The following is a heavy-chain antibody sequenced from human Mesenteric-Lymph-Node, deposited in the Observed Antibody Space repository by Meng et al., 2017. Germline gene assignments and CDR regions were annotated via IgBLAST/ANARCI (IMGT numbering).Heavy chain of an antibody. CDR2: IYHSGST. Sequence: QVQREEAGPGRVKPSGTLSLTCAVSGGSLSSRNWWSWVRQPPGKGLEWIGEIYHSGSTNYNPSLKSRVTISVDESKNQFSLRLSSVTAADTAVYYCARVGAYCGGDCYHPRWGQGTLVTVSS. CDR1: GGSLSSRNW. CDR3: ARVGAYCGGDCYHPR. J-gene: IGHJ4*02. V-gene: IGHV4-4*02. D-gene: IGHD2-21*02.